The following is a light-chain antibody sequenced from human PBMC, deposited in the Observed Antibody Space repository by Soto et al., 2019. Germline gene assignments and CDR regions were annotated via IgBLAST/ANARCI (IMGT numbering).Light chain of an antibody. CDR3: QQYYTNALT. Sequence: DILMTQSPDSLAVSLGERATINCKSSQSVLYSSNNKKYLAWYRQKPGQPPKLLIYWASTRESGVPDRFSGSGSGKDFTLTISSLQAEDVAVYYCQQYYTNALTFGGGTKVGVK. CDR2: WAS. CDR1: QSVLYSSNNKKY. J-gene: IGKJ4*01. V-gene: IGKV4-1*01.